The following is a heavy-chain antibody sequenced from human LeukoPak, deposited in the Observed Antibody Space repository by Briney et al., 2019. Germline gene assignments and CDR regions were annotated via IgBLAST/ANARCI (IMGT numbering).Heavy chain of an antibody. J-gene: IGHJ4*02. CDR1: GYTFTGYY. D-gene: IGHD3-22*01. Sequence: ASVKVSCKASGYTFTGYYMHWVRQAPGQGLEWMGWINPNSGGTDYAQKFQGRVTMTRDTSISTAYMELSGLRSDDTAVYYCARDREGYDDRGYYQLRYFDYWGQGTPVTVSS. V-gene: IGHV1-2*02. CDR2: INPNSGGT. CDR3: ARDREGYDDRGYYQLRYFDY.